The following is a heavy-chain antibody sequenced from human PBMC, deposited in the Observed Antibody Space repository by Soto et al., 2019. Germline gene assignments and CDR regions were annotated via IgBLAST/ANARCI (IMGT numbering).Heavy chain of an antibody. D-gene: IGHD5-18*01. J-gene: IGHJ4*02. CDR3: AKTRSRGYSYGCFDY. CDR2: ISGSGGST. CDR1: GFTFSSYA. V-gene: IGHV3-23*01. Sequence: LRLSCAASGFTFSSYAMSWVRQAPGKGLEWVSAISGSGGSTYYADSVKGRFTISRDNSKNTLYLQMNSLRAEDTAVYYCAKTRSRGYSYGCFDYWGQGTLVTVSS.